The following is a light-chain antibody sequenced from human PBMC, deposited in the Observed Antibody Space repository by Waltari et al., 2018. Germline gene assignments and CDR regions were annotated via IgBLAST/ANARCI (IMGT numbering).Light chain of an antibody. CDR2: DVS. CDR3: SSYTSSSTLWV. V-gene: IGLV2-14*03. J-gene: IGLJ3*02. Sequence: QSALTQPASVSGSPGQSIPISCTGTSSYVGGYNSVSWYQQHPGKAPKLMIYDVSNRPSGVSNRFSGSKSGNTASLTISGLQAEDEADYYCSSYTSSSTLWVFGGGTKLTVL. CDR1: SSYVGGYNS.